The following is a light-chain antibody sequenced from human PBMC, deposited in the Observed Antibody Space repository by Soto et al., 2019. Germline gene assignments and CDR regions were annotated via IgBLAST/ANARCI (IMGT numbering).Light chain of an antibody. CDR2: GAS. Sequence: EIVLTQSPGTLSLFPGERATLSCRASQSISSNYLAWYQQKPGQAPGLLIHGASNRATGIPDRFSGAGSGTDFTLTISRLEPEDFAVYYCHQYGSAPAWTFGQGTKVEIK. CDR1: QSISSNY. J-gene: IGKJ1*01. CDR3: HQYGSAPAWT. V-gene: IGKV3-20*01.